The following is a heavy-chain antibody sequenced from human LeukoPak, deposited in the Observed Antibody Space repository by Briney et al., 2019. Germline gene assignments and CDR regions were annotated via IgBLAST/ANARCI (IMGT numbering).Heavy chain of an antibody. J-gene: IGHJ3*02. CDR3: ARVHDFWSGSPRDAFDI. V-gene: IGHV1-2*02. CDR2: INPNSGGT. Sequence: ASVKVSCKASGYTFTGYYMHWVRQAPGQGLEWMGWINPNSGGTNYAQKFQGRVTMTRDTSISTAYMELSRLRSDDTAVYYCARVHDFWSGSPRDAFDIWGQGTMVTVSS. D-gene: IGHD3-3*01. CDR1: GYTFTGYY.